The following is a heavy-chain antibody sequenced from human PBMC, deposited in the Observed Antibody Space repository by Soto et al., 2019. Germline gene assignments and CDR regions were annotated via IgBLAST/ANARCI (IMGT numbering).Heavy chain of an antibody. CDR3: ARSPAGTARYYYYYGMDV. J-gene: IGHJ6*02. D-gene: IGHD6-13*01. CDR2: INHDGTEK. Sequence: PGGSLRLSCAASGFTLSGYWMHWVRQTPGKGLEWVANINHDGTEKYYADSVKGRFTISRDNSKNTLYLQMNSLRAEDTAVYYCARSPAGTARYYYYYGMDVWGQGTTVTVSS. CDR1: GFTLSGYW. V-gene: IGHV3-7*01.